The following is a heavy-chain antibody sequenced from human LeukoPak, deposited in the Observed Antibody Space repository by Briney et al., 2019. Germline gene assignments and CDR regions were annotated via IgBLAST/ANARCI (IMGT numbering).Heavy chain of an antibody. CDR2: ISGSGGST. CDR1: SYX. D-gene: IGHD3-10*01. J-gene: IGHJ4*02. Sequence: SYXXXXVRQAPGKGLEWVSAISGSGGSTYYADSVKGRFTISRDNSKNTLYLQMNSLRAEDTAVYYFAKPPSGSYFLYYWGQGTLVTVSS. V-gene: IGHV3-23*01. CDR3: AKPPSGSYFLYY.